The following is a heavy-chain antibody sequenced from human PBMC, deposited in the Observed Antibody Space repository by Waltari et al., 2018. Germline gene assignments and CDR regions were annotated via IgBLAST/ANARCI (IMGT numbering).Heavy chain of an antibody. CDR1: GYSISSGYY. CDR2: IYHSGST. J-gene: IGHJ4*02. V-gene: IGHV4-38-2*01. D-gene: IGHD3-10*01. Sequence: QVQLQESGPGLVKPSETLSLTCAVSGYSISSGYYWGWIRQPPGKGLEWIGSIYHSGSTYYNPSLKSRVTISVDTSKNQFSLKLTSVTAADTAVYYCARHGLAGSGSYYSLDYWGQGTLVTVSS. CDR3: ARHGLAGSGSYYSLDY.